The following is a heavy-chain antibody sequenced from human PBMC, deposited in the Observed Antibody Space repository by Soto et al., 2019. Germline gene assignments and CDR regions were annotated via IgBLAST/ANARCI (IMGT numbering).Heavy chain of an antibody. Sequence: ASVKVSCKASGYTFTGHYIHWVRQAPEQGPEWMGEIGPESGATRYAQRFQGRVTMTRDMSITTVYMELNNLSPDDTAVYYCGRGRSGQIVVFYWGQGTPVTVSS. CDR3: GRGRSGQIVVFY. V-gene: IGHV1-2*02. CDR2: IGPESGAT. J-gene: IGHJ4*02. D-gene: IGHD1-26*01. CDR1: GYTFTGHY.